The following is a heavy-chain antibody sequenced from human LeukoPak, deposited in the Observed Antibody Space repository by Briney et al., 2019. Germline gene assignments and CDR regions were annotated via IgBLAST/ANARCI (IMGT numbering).Heavy chain of an antibody. J-gene: IGHJ4*02. CDR2: IHRDGRT. D-gene: IGHD3-9*01. CDR3: GKTDIYFNPIDY. V-gene: IGHV4-4*02. CDR1: GVSISTSEW. Sequence: SETLSLTCAVSGVSISTSEWWIWVRQPPGQGPEWIGEIHRDGRTRYNPSLTSRVTMSMDYSKNQFSLNVRFVTAADTAIYYCGKTDIYFNPIDYWGPGSLVTVSS.